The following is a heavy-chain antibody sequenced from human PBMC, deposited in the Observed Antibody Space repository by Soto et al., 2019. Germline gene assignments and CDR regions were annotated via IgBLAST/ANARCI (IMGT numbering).Heavy chain of an antibody. CDR3: ARDGPYCTNGVCYTGFDY. D-gene: IGHD2-8*01. CDR2: ISYDGSNK. CDR1: GFTFSSYA. J-gene: IGHJ4*02. Sequence: GGSLRLSCAASGFTFSSYAMHWVRQAPGKGLEWVAVISYDGSNKYYADSVKGRFTISRDNSKNTLYLQMNSLRAEDTAVYYCARDGPYCTNGVCYTGFDYWGQGTLVTVSS. V-gene: IGHV3-30-3*01.